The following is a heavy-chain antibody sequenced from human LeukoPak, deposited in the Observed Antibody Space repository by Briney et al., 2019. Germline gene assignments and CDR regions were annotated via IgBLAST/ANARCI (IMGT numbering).Heavy chain of an antibody. Sequence: GASVKVSCKASSYTFYYMHWVRQAPGQGLEWMGWISPNSGGTNYAQKFQGRVTLTRDTSISTAYMELSRLRSDDTAVYYCARNPIVVVPAAIIYYYYMDVWGKGTTVTVSS. D-gene: IGHD2-2*01. CDR1: SYTFYY. CDR2: ISPNSGGT. J-gene: IGHJ6*03. CDR3: ARNPIVVVPAAIIYYYYMDV. V-gene: IGHV1-2*02.